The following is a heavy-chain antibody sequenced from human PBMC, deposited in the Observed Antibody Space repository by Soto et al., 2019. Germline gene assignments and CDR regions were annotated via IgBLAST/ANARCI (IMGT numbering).Heavy chain of an antibody. Sequence: ASVKVSCKASGYTFTSYGISWVRQAPGQRLEWMGWINAGNGNTKYSQKFQGRVTITRDTSASTAYMELSSLRSEDTAVYYCARGQMATAYFDYWGQGTLVTVSS. D-gene: IGHD5-18*01. J-gene: IGHJ4*02. V-gene: IGHV1-3*01. CDR1: GYTFTSYG. CDR3: ARGQMATAYFDY. CDR2: INAGNGNT.